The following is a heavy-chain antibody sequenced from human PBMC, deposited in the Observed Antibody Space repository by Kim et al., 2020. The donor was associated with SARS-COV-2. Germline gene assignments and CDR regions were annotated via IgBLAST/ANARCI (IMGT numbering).Heavy chain of an antibody. CDR3: VKVYSGSLRGAFDY. CDR1: GFTFSSYA. CDR2: ISSNGGST. J-gene: IGHJ4*02. D-gene: IGHD1-26*01. Sequence: GGSLRLSCSASGFTFSSYAMHWVRQAPGKGLEYVSAISSNGGSTYYADSVKGRFTISRDNSKNTLYLQMSSLRAEDTAVYYCVKVYSGSLRGAFDYWGQGTLVTVSS. V-gene: IGHV3-64D*06.